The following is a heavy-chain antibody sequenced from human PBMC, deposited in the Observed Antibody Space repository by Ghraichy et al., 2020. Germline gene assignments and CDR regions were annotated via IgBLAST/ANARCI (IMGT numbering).Heavy chain of an antibody. CDR2: IIPILGKA. Sequence: SEKVSCKASGGIFSTYAINWVRQAPGHALEWMGRIIPILGKANYAQNFQGRVTITADRSTSTAYMELSSLRSEDTAVYYCAVGSCSGTSCYPDPTYYYYYMEVWGKGTTVTVSS. CDR3: AVGSCSGTSCYPDPTYYYYYMEV. CDR1: GGIFSTYA. J-gene: IGHJ6*03. V-gene: IGHV1-69*04. D-gene: IGHD2-2*01.